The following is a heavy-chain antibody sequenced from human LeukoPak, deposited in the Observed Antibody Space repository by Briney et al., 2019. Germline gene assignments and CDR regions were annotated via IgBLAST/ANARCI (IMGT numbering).Heavy chain of an antibody. CDR1: GGSFSGYY. Sequence: PSETLSLTCAVYGGSFSGYYWSWIRQPPGKGLEWIGEIHHSGSTNYNPSLKSRVTISVDTSKNQFSLKLSSVTAADTAVYYCARGSVVVPAKSRGMDVWGKGTTVTVSS. V-gene: IGHV4-34*01. CDR3: ARGSVVVPAKSRGMDV. D-gene: IGHD2-2*01. J-gene: IGHJ6*04. CDR2: IHHSGST.